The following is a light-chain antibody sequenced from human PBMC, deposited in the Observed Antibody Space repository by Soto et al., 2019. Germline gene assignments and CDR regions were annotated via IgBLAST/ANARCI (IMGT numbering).Light chain of an antibody. V-gene: IGKV3-20*01. CDR2: GAS. Sequence: ELVLTQSPGTLSLSPGERATLSCRASQSVSSNYLAWYQQKPGQAPRLLIYGASSRATGVPDRFSGSGSGTDFTLTINRLEPEDFAVYYCQQYENSFWTFGQGTKVEIK. J-gene: IGKJ1*01. CDR3: QQYENSFWT. CDR1: QSVSSNY.